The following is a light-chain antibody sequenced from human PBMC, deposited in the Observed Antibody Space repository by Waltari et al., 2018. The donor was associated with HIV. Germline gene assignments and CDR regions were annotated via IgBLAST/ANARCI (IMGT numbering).Light chain of an antibody. Sequence: QSALTQPASVSGSPGQSITISCTGTSSHVGAYNYVSCHQHHPGKAPRLMIYDVNKRPSGVSDRFSGSKSGNTASLTISGLRPEDEADYYCCSYTGTNTLYVFGLATKVTVL. CDR3: CSYTGTNTLYV. V-gene: IGLV2-14*03. CDR2: DVN. J-gene: IGLJ1*01. CDR1: SSHVGAYNY.